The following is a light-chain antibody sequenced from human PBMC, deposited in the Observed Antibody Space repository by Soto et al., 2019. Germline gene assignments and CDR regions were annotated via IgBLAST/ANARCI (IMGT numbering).Light chain of an antibody. CDR2: DVS. CDR1: SSDVGGYNY. CDR3: SSYTSSSTVV. Sequence: QSALTQPASVSGSPGQSITISCTGTSSDVGGYNYVSWYQQHPGKAPKLMIYDVSNRPSVVSNRFSGSKSGNTASLTISGLQAEDEAYYYCSSYTSSSTVVFGGVTKLTVL. V-gene: IGLV2-14*01. J-gene: IGLJ2*01.